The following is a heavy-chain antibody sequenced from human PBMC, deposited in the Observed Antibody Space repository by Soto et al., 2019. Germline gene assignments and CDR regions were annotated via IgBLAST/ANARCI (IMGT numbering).Heavy chain of an antibody. CDR1: GYTFTSYA. CDR2: IIPIFGTA. CDR3: AASGVVHHYYGMDV. D-gene: IGHD3-3*01. J-gene: IGHJ6*02. Sequence: ASVKVSCKASGYTFTSYAIHWVRQAPGQRLEWMGWIIPIFGTANYAQKFQGRVTITADESTSTAYMELSSLRSEDTAVYYCAASGVVHHYYGMDVWGQGTTVTVSS. V-gene: IGHV1-69*13.